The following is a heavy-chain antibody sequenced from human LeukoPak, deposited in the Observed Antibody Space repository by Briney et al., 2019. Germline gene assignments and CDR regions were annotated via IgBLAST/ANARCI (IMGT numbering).Heavy chain of an antibody. CDR3: ARVKGSGYRNSIDY. Sequence: GGSLRLSCAASGFTFDDYAMNWVRQAPGKGLEWVSGINWNGGSTYYRDSVKGRFTISRDNAKNSLYLQMNSLRPEDTALYYCARVKGSGYRNSIDYWGQGTLVTVSS. CDR2: INWNGGST. J-gene: IGHJ4*02. V-gene: IGHV3-20*04. D-gene: IGHD3-3*01. CDR1: GFTFDDYA.